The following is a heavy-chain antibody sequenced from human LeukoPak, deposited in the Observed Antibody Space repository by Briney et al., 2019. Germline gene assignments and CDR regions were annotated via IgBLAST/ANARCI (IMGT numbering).Heavy chain of an antibody. Sequence: GSLRLSCAASGFTFSSYGMSWVRQPPGKGLEWIGEISHTGITNYNPSLKNRVTVSVDRSKNHFSLSLISVTAADTAFYYCVGHIVVELWGQGTLVTVSP. V-gene: IGHV4-34*08. CDR1: GFTFSSYG. CDR2: ISHTGIT. CDR3: VGHIVVEL. J-gene: IGHJ4*02. D-gene: IGHD2-2*01.